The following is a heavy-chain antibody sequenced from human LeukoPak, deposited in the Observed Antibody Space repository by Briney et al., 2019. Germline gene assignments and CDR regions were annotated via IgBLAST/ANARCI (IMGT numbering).Heavy chain of an antibody. CDR3: ARDTKYAFDN. V-gene: IGHV3-48*01. Sequence: GGSLRLPCAASGFTFSSYSMNWVRQAPGKGLEWISYIGISSGNTKYADSVKGRFTISGDKAKNSVYLQMNSLRVEDTAVYYCARDTKYAFDNWGQGTLVTVSS. CDR1: GFTFSSYS. D-gene: IGHD2-2*01. J-gene: IGHJ4*02. CDR2: IGISSGNT.